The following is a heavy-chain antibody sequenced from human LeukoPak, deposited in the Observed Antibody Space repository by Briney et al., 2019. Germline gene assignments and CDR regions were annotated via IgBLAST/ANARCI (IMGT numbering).Heavy chain of an antibody. CDR3: SVMHRYYDGSGYWVQ. D-gene: IGHD3-22*01. V-gene: IGHV3-23*01. J-gene: IGHJ4*02. CDR1: GFTFSSYA. Sequence: GGSLRLSCAASGFTFSSYAMSWVRRAPGKGLEWVSAFSGSGGSTYYADSVKGRFTISRDNSKNTLYLQMNSLRAEDTAVYYCSVMHRYYDGSGYWVQWGQGTLVTVSS. CDR2: FSGSGGST.